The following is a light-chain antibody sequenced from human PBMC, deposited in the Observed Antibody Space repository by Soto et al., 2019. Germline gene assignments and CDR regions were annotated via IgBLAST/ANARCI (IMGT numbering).Light chain of an antibody. CDR2: EVN. CDR1: SSDVGTYYY. J-gene: IGLJ1*01. V-gene: IGLV2-8*01. CDR3: SSYAGSNNYV. Sequence: QSALTQPPSASGSPGQSVTISCTGTSSDVGTYYYVSWYQQHPGKAPKLMIYEVNKRPSGVPDRFSGSKSGNTASLTVSGLQAEDEADYYCSSYAGSNNYVFGTGTKLTVL.